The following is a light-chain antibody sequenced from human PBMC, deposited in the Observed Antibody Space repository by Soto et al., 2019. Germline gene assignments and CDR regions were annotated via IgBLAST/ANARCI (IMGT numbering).Light chain of an antibody. CDR1: SSDVGGYNY. Sequence: QSALTQPASVSGSPGQSITISCTGTSSDVGGYNYVSWYQQHPGKAPKLMIYDVSNRPSGVSNLSSVSKSGNTASLTISGLQAEDEADYYCSSYTSSRTGFGGGTKVTVL. CDR2: DVS. J-gene: IGLJ2*01. V-gene: IGLV2-14*01. CDR3: SSYTSSRTG.